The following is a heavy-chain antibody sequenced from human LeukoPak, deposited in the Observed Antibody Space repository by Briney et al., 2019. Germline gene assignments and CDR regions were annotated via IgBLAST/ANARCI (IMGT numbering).Heavy chain of an antibody. CDR3: AREREGPYGYLDY. CDR2: IYISGST. CDR1: GVSISSASYY. D-gene: IGHD4-17*01. V-gene: IGHV4-61*02. J-gene: IGHJ4*02. Sequence: SETLSLTCTVSGVSISSASYYWSWIRQPAGKGLEWIGRIYISGSTNYKSSLKSRVTISLDTSKNQFSLKLSSVTAADTAVYYCAREREGPYGYLDYWGQGTLVIVSS.